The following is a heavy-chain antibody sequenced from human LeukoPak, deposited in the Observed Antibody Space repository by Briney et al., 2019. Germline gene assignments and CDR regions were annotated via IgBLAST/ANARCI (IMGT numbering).Heavy chain of an antibody. CDR2: INDRGGDT. D-gene: IGHD1-26*01. V-gene: IGHV3-23*01. CDR1: GFTFSNYA. Sequence: GGSLRLSCAVSGFTFSNYAMTWVRQAPGKGLEWVSAINDRGGDTYYADSVKGRFTISRDNSKNTLSLQMNSLRAEDTAVYYCAKGYRGNYDYWGQGTLVTVSS. CDR3: AKGYRGNYDY. J-gene: IGHJ4*02.